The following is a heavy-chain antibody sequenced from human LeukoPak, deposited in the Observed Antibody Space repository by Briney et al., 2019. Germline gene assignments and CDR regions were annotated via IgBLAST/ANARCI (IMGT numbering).Heavy chain of an antibody. J-gene: IGHJ6*02. Sequence: PGGSLRLSCAASGFTFSSYGMHWVRQAPGKGLEWVAVIWYDGSNKYYADSVKGRFTISRDNSKNTLYLQMNSLRAEDTAVYYCARVHFTIFGVVISYGMDVWGQGTTVTVSS. CDR1: GFTFSSYG. CDR3: ARVHFTIFGVVISYGMDV. CDR2: IWYDGSNK. V-gene: IGHV3-33*08. D-gene: IGHD3-3*01.